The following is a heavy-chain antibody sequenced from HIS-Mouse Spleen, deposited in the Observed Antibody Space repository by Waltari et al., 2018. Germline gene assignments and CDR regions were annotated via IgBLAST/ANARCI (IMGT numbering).Heavy chain of an antibody. J-gene: IGHJ2*01. V-gene: IGHV4-39*07. Sequence: QLQLQESGPGLVKPSETLSLPCTVSGGPLSSSSYSWGWIRQPPGKGLGWIGSIYYSGSTYYNPSLKSRVTISVDTSKNQFSLKLSSVTAADTAVYYCAREIPYSSSWYDWYFDLWGRGTLVTVSS. CDR1: GGPLSSSSYS. D-gene: IGHD6-13*01. CDR2: IYYSGST. CDR3: AREIPYSSSWYDWYFDL.